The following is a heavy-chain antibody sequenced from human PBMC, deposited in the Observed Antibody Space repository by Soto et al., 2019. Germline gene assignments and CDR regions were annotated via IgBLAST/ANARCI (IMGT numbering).Heavy chain of an antibody. CDR2: INHSGST. D-gene: IGHD3-10*01. CDR1: GGSFSGYY. V-gene: IGHV4-34*01. Sequence: SETLSLTCAVYGGSFSGYYWSWIRQPPGKGLEWIGEINHSGSTNYNPSLKSRVTISVDTPKNQFSLKLSSVTAADTAVYYCAREHYYGSGSYYFWGQGTLVTVSS. CDR3: AREHYYGSGSYYF. J-gene: IGHJ4*02.